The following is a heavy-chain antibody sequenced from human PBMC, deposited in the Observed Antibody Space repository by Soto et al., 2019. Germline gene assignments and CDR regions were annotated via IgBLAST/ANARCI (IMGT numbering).Heavy chain of an antibody. V-gene: IGHV1-69*08. CDR2: IIPILGIA. Sequence: QVQLVQSGAEVKKPGSSVKVSCKASGGTFSSYTISWVRQAPGQGLEWMGRIIPILGIANYAQKFQGRVTITAXXSXSXXYMELSSLRSEDTAVYYCARDTLYGGNKGYYGMDVWGQGTTVTVSS. CDR3: ARDTLYGGNKGYYGMDV. J-gene: IGHJ6*02. D-gene: IGHD4-17*01. CDR1: GGTFSSYT.